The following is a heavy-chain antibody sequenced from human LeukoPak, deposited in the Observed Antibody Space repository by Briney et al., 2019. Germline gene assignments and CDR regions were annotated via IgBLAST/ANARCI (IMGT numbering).Heavy chain of an antibody. D-gene: IGHD3-22*01. CDR3: ARDRSEHYDRSAYSWNDAFDL. CDR1: DYTFITYG. J-gene: IGHJ3*01. Sequence: ASVKVSCKASDYTFITYGLSWVRQAPGQGLEWMGWINTYNDNTNYAQKLQDRVTMTTATSTNTTYMELRSLRSDDTAVYYCARDRSEHYDRSAYSWNDAFDLWGQGTMVTVSS. V-gene: IGHV1-18*01. CDR2: INTYNDNT.